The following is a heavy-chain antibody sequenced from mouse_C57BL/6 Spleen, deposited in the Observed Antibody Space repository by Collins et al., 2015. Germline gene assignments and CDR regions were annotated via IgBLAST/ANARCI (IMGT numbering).Heavy chain of an antibody. Sequence: QVQLQQPGTELVKPGASVKLSCKASGYTFTSYWMHWVKQRPGRGLEWIGNINPSNGGTNYNEKFKSKATLTVDKSSSTAHMQLSSLTSEDSAVYYCARRDGSSYDAWFAYWGQGTLVTVSA. D-gene: IGHD1-1*01. CDR3: ARRDGSSYDAWFAY. CDR1: GYTFTSYW. V-gene: IGHV1-53*01. J-gene: IGHJ3*01. CDR2: INPSNGGT.